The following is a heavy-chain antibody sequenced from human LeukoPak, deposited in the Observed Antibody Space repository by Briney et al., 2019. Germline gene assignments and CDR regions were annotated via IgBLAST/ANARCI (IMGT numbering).Heavy chain of an antibody. CDR3: AKGGKWDVTPFDY. D-gene: IGHD1-26*01. Sequence: GGSLRLSCAASGFTFTSYSMNWVRQAPGKGLEWVPTISGGGGSTYYADSVKGRFTISRDNSKNTLYLQANSLRAEDTAVYYCAKGGKWDVTPFDYWGQGTLVTVSS. J-gene: IGHJ4*02. V-gene: IGHV3-23*01. CDR2: ISGGGGST. CDR1: GFTFTSYS.